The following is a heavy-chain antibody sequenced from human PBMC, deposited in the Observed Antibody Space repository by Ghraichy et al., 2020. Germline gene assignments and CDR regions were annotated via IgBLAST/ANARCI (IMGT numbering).Heavy chain of an antibody. CDR3: ARRRELWSAAEGDAFDM. CDR2: INPTTGIT. CDR1: VGSFSGYY. V-gene: IGHV4-34*01. D-gene: IGHD2-21*01. Sequence: SETLSLTCAVYVGSFSGYYWSWIRQPPGKGLEWIGEINPTTGITNNSPSLKSRLTMLVDTSKNQFSLTLKSVTAADTAVYYCARRRELWSAAEGDAFDMWSQGTMVTDS. J-gene: IGHJ3*02.